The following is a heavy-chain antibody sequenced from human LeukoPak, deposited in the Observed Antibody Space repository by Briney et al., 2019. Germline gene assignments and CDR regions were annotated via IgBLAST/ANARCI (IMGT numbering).Heavy chain of an antibody. Sequence: ASVKVSCKASGGTFSSYANSWVRQAPGQGLEWMGGIIPIFGTANYAQKFQGRVTITADESTSTAYMELSSLRSEDTAVYYCARDQPYCSGGSCPLDYWGQGTLVTVSS. J-gene: IGHJ4*02. D-gene: IGHD2-15*01. CDR2: IIPIFGTA. V-gene: IGHV1-69*13. CDR3: ARDQPYCSGGSCPLDY. CDR1: GGTFSSYA.